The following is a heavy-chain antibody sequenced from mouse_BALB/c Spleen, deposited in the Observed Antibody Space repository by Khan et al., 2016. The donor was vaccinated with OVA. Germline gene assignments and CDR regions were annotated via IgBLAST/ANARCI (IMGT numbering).Heavy chain of an antibody. V-gene: IGHV2-6-7*01. CDR3: ARAYYGNYREAMDY. CDR1: GFSLTGYG. D-gene: IGHD2-10*01. J-gene: IGHJ4*01. CDR2: IWGDGST. Sequence: VKLEVSGPGLVAPSQSLSITCTVSGFSLTGYGVNWVRQPPGKGLEWLGMIWGDGSTDYNSALKSRLSISKDNSKSQVFLKMNSLQTDDTSRYYCARAYYGNYREAMDYWGQGTSVTVAS.